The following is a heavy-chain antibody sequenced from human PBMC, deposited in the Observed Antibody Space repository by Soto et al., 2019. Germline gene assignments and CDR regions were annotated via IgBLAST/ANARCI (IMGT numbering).Heavy chain of an antibody. CDR3: ARGINYYASGDDAFDI. D-gene: IGHD3-10*01. V-gene: IGHV1-8*01. CDR2: MNPNSGNT. Sequence: QVQLVQSGAEVKKPGASVKVSCKASGYTFTSYDINWVRQATGQGLEWMGWMNPNSGNTGYVQKFQGRVTTTRNTSISTAYMELSSLRSEDTAVYYCARGINYYASGDDAFDIWGQGTMVTVSS. CDR1: GYTFTSYD. J-gene: IGHJ3*02.